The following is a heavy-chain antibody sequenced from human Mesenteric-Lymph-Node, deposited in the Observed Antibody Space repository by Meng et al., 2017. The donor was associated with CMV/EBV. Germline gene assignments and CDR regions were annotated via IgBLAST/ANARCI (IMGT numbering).Heavy chain of an antibody. V-gene: IGHV3-20*04. CDR1: GFTFDDYG. J-gene: IGHJ6*02. Sequence: GESLKISCAASGFTFDDYGMSWVRQAPGKGLEWVSGINWNGGSTGYADSVKGRFTISRDNAKNSLYLQMNSLRAEDTALYYCARASSSSWYNYHYGMDVWGQGTTVTVSS. CDR3: ARASSSSWYNYHYGMDV. CDR2: INWNGGST. D-gene: IGHD6-13*01.